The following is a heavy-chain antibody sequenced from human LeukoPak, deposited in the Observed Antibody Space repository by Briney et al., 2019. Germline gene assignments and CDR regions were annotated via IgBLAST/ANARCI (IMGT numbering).Heavy chain of an antibody. D-gene: IGHD3-10*01. V-gene: IGHV1-18*01. CDR3: ARGYYYGSGSYRSPFDY. J-gene: IGHJ4*02. Sequence: ASVKVSCKASSYTFTSYGISWVREAPGQGLEWMGWNSAYNGNTNYAQKLQGRVTMTTDTSTSTAYMELRSLRSDDTAVYYCARGYYYGSGSYRSPFDYWGQGTLVTVSS. CDR2: NSAYNGNT. CDR1: SYTFTSYG.